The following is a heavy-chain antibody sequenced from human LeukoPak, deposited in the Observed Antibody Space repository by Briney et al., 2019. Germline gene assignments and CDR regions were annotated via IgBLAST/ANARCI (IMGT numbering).Heavy chain of an antibody. J-gene: IGHJ5*02. D-gene: IGHD6-19*01. CDR1: GFTFDDYA. CDR3: VRGRYSSGWFKDKNWFDP. Sequence: LRLSCAASGFTFDDYAMHWIRQPPGKGLEWIAYIYHSGTTYYNPSLKSRATISVDTSKNQFSLKLSSVTAADTAVYYCVRGRYSSGWFKDKNWFDPWGQGIPVTVSS. CDR2: IYHSGTT. V-gene: IGHV4-30-4*07.